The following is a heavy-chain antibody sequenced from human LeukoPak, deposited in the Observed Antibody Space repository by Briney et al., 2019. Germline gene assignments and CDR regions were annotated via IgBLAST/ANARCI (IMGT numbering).Heavy chain of an antibody. CDR1: GYSISSGYY. CDR2: IYHSGIT. J-gene: IGHJ4*02. D-gene: IGHD6-13*01. V-gene: IGHV4-38-2*02. Sequence: SETLSLTCTVSGYSISSGYYWGWIRQPPGKGLEWIGSIYHSGITYYNPSLKSRVTISVDTSKNQFSLKLSSVTAADTAVYYCARDVLAAAGTFDYWGQGALVTVSS. CDR3: ARDVLAAAGTFDY.